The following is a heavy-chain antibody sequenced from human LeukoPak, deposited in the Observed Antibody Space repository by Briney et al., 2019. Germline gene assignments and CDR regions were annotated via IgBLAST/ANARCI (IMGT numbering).Heavy chain of an antibody. J-gene: IGHJ1*01. CDR3: ARVAGYYYDSSGYFRAEYFQH. CDR1: GGSISSYY. Sequence: SETLSLTCSVSGGSISSYYWSWVRQPPGKGLEWIGYIYYSGSTNYNPSLKSRVTISVDMSKNQFSLRLSSVTAADTAVYYCARVAGYYYDSSGYFRAEYFQHWGQGTLVTVSS. D-gene: IGHD3-22*01. V-gene: IGHV4-59*01. CDR2: IYYSGST.